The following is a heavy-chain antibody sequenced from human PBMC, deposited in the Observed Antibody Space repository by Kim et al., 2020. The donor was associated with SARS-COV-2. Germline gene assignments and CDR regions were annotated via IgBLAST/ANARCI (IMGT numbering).Heavy chain of an antibody. CDR1: GGTFSSYP. CDR3: ARDNSNWESNWFDP. V-gene: IGHV1-69*13. D-gene: IGHD6-13*01. CDR2: IIPKFGTV. Sequence: SVKVSCKASGGTFSSYPISWVRQSPGQGLEWMGGIIPKFGTVNYAQKFQGRVTITADESTSTAYMELSSLRSEDTAVYYCARDNSNWESNWFDPWGQGTLVTVSS. J-gene: IGHJ5*02.